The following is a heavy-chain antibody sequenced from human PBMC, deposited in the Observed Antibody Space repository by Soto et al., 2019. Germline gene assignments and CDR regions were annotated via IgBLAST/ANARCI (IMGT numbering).Heavy chain of an antibody. CDR2: ISGSGGST. Sequence: GGSLRLSCAASGFTFSSYAMSWVRQAPGKGLEWVSAISGSGGSTYYADSVKGRFTISRDNSKNTLYLQMNSLRAEHTAVYYCAKDRYYDFWSGYYIDYWGQGTLVTVSS. D-gene: IGHD3-3*01. CDR1: GFTFSSYA. V-gene: IGHV3-23*01. CDR3: AKDRYYDFWSGYYIDY. J-gene: IGHJ4*02.